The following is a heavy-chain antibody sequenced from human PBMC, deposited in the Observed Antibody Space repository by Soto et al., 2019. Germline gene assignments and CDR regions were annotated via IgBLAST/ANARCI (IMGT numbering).Heavy chain of an antibody. D-gene: IGHD5-18*01. CDR1: RYTFNSYG. J-gene: IGHJ6*03. CDR3: ARVVTAMVYYMDV. V-gene: IGHV1-18*01. Sequence: ASVKVSCKASRYTFNSYGMSWVRQAPGQGLEWMGWISAYNGNTNYAQKLQGRVTMTTDTSTSTAYMELRSLRSDDSAVYYSARVVTAMVYYMDVWGKGTTVTVSS. CDR2: ISAYNGNT.